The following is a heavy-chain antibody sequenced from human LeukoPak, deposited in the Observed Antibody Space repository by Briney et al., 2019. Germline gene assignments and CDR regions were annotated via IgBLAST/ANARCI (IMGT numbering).Heavy chain of an antibody. CDR3: ARSTPFIVGGTLNWFDP. V-gene: IGHV1-2*02. D-gene: IGHD1-26*01. CDR2: INPNSGGT. Sequence: ASVKVSCKASGYTFTSYYMHWVRQAPGQGLEWMGWINPNSGGTNYAQNFQGRVTMTRDTSISTAYMELRSDDTAVYYCARSTPFIVGGTLNWFDPWGQGTLVTVSS. J-gene: IGHJ5*02. CDR1: GYTFTSYY.